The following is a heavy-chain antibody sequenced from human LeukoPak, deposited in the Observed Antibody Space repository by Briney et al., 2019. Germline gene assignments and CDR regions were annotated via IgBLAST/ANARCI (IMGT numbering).Heavy chain of an antibody. CDR2: IYTSGSYI. V-gene: IGHV3-21*01. CDR1: GFTFSRYA. CDR3: ARGRSITLLRGVAMSDGFDI. J-gene: IGHJ3*02. Sequence: GGSLRLSCAASGFTFSRYAMSWVRQAPGKGLEWVSFIYTSGSYIYYGDSLKGRVTISRDNAKNSLYLQMNGLRAEDTAVYYCARGRSITLLRGVAMSDGFDIWGQGAMVTVSS. D-gene: IGHD3-10*01.